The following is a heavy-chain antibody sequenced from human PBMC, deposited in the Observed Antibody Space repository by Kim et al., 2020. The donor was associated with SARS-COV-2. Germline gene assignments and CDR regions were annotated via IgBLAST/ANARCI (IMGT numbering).Heavy chain of an antibody. CDR1: GFTFSDYY. CDR3: ARDKAAAGRDNWFDP. Sequence: GGSLRLSCAASGFTFSDYYMSWIRQAPGKGLEWVSYISSSGSTIYYADSVKGRFTISRDNAKNSLYLQMNSLRAEDTAVYYCARDKAAAGRDNWFDPWGQETLVTVSS. D-gene: IGHD6-13*01. CDR2: ISSSGSTI. J-gene: IGHJ5*02. V-gene: IGHV3-11*04.